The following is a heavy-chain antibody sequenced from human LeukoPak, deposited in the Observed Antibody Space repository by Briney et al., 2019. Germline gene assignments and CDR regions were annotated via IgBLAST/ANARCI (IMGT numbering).Heavy chain of an antibody. CDR3: ARDRAGGSGSYSDY. V-gene: IGHV3-11*06. J-gene: IGHJ4*02. Sequence: GGPLRLSCAASGFTFSDYYMIWIRQAPGKGLEWVSYISSSGSYTNYADSVKGRVTISRDNAKNSLHLQMNSLRAEDTAVYYCARDRAGGSGSYSDYWGQGTLVTVSS. CDR2: ISSSGSYT. D-gene: IGHD1-26*01. CDR1: GFTFSDYY.